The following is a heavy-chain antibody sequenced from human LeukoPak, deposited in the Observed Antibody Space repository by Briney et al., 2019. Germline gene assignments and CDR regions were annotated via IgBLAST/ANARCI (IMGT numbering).Heavy chain of an antibody. CDR1: GGSFNAYY. Sequence: SETLSLTCAVYGGSFNAYYWTWIRQTPGKGLEWIGEINHSGNTNYNPSLESRVTISADTSKNQFSLNLGSVTAADTAIYYCARGLRFIQGPGYYYMDVWGKGTAVTVSS. CDR2: INHSGNT. D-gene: IGHD3-16*02. CDR3: ARGLRFIQGPGYYYMDV. J-gene: IGHJ6*03. V-gene: IGHV4-34*01.